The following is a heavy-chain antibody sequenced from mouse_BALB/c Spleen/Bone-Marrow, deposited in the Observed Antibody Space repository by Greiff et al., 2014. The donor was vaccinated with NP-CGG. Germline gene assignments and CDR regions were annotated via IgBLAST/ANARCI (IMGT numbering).Heavy chain of an antibody. V-gene: IGHV14-3*02. CDR3: AVYYYGRSSFAY. CDR2: IDPANVNT. CDR1: DFNIKDAY. J-gene: IGHJ3*01. Sequence: LVESGAELVKPGASVKLSCTASDFNIKDAYMHWVKQRPEQGLEWIGRIDPANVNTKYDTKFQGKATITADTSSNTAYLLLSSLTSEDTAVYYCAVYYYGRSSFAYWGQGTLVTVSA. D-gene: IGHD1-1*01.